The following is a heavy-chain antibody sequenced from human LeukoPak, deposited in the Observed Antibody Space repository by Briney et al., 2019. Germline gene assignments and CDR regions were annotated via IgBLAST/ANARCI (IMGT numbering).Heavy chain of an antibody. V-gene: IGHV4-39*07. CDR1: SGSISSSSYY. CDR2: IYYSGST. J-gene: IGHJ4*02. CDR3: ARGYSSYTPDY. Sequence: SETLSLTCTVSSGSISSSSYYWGWIRQPPGKGLEWIGSIYYSGSTYYNPSLKSRVTISVDTSKNQFSLKLSSVTAADTAVYYCARGYSSYTPDYWGQGTLVTVSS. D-gene: IGHD3-16*02.